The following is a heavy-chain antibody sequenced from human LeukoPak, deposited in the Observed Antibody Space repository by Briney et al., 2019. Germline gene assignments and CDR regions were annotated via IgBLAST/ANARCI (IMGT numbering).Heavy chain of an antibody. CDR3: ARGPYCNGGTCYSQYLDY. CDR1: GYTFTSYG. D-gene: IGHD2-15*01. Sequence: ASVKVSCKASGYTFTSYGISWVRQAPGQGLEWMGWISAYNGNTNYAQKLQGRVTMTTDTSTSTAYMELRSLRSDDTAVYYCARGPYCNGGTCYSQYLDYWGQGTLVTVSS. J-gene: IGHJ4*02. CDR2: ISAYNGNT. V-gene: IGHV1-18*01.